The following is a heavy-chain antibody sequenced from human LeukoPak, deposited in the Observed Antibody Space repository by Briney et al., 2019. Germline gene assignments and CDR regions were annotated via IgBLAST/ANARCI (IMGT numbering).Heavy chain of an antibody. J-gene: IGHJ4*02. CDR2: INAGNGNT. D-gene: IGHD6-19*01. CDR3: ARVRRSGWYGDYFDY. CDR1: GYTFTSYA. V-gene: IGHV1-3*01. Sequence: ASVTVSCKASGYTFTSYAMHWVRQAPGQRLEWMGWINAGNGNTKYSQKFQGRVTITRDTSASTAYMELSSLRSEDTAVYYCARVRRSGWYGDYFDYWGQGTLVTVSS.